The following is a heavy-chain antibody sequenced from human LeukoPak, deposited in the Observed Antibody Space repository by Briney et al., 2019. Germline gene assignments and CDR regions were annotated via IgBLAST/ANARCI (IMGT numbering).Heavy chain of an antibody. CDR1: GYTFTSYD. CDR2: MNPNSGNT. V-gene: IGHV1-8*01. J-gene: IGHJ4*02. D-gene: IGHD3-22*01. CDR3: AAVTYYYDSSGYYYVN. Sequence: ASVKVSCKASGYTFTSYDINWVRQATGQGLEWMGWMNPNSGNTGYAQKFQGRVTMSRNTSISTAYMELSGLRSEDTAVYYCAAVTYYYDSSGYYYVNWGQGTLVTVSS.